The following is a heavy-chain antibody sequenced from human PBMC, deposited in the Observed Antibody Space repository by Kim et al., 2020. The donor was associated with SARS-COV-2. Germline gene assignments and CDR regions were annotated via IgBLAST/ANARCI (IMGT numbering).Heavy chain of an antibody. CDR3: ARGGSPYYYMDV. J-gene: IGHJ6*03. V-gene: IGHV3-64*01. CDR1: GFTFSSSV. Sequence: GGSLRLSCAASGFTFSSSVMYWVRQAPGKGLEYVSGISINGGSTTYANSVKGRFTISRDNSKNTLYLQMGSLRTEDMAVYYCARGGSPYYYMDVWGKGTT. D-gene: IGHD1-26*01. CDR2: ISINGGST.